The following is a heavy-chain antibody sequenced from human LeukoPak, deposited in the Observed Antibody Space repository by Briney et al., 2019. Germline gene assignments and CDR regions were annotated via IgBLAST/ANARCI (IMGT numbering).Heavy chain of an antibody. CDR1: GGSISSYY. Sequence: SETLSLTCTVSGGSISSYYWSWIRQPPGKGLEWIGYIYYTGGTNYNPSLKSRVTISVDTSKNQFSPNLSSVTAADTAVYYCARKATVTTNWYFDLWGRGTLVTVSS. V-gene: IGHV4-59*01. CDR2: IYYTGGT. J-gene: IGHJ2*01. CDR3: ARKATVTTNWYFDL. D-gene: IGHD4-17*01.